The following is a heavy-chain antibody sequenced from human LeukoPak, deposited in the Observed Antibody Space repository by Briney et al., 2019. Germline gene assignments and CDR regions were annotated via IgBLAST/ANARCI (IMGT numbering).Heavy chain of an antibody. CDR1: GYTFTGYY. J-gene: IGHJ4*02. V-gene: IGHV1-2*02. CDR3: ASSYHGYSSGWYSADY. Sequence: ASVKVSCKASGYTFTGYYMHWVRRAPGQGLEWMGWINPNSGGTNYAQKFQGRVTMTRDTSISTAYMELSRLRSDDTAVYYCASSYHGYSSGWYSADYWGQGTLVTVSS. CDR2: INPNSGGT. D-gene: IGHD6-19*01.